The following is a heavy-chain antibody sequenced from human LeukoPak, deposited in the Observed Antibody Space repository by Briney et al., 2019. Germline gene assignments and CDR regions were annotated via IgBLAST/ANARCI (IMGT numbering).Heavy chain of an antibody. V-gene: IGHV4-30-2*01. CDR1: GGSISSGGYS. Sequence: SQTLSLTCAVSGGSISSGGYSWSWIRQPPGKGLEWIGYIYHSGSTYYNPSLKSRVTISVDRSKNQFSLKLSSVTAADTAAYYCASLREGYSGYDLDYWGQGTLVTVSS. CDR3: ASLREGYSGYDLDY. D-gene: IGHD5-12*01. CDR2: IYHSGST. J-gene: IGHJ4*02.